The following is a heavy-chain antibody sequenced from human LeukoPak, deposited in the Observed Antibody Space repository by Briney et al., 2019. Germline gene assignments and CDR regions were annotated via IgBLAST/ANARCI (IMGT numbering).Heavy chain of an antibody. D-gene: IGHD3-3*01. J-gene: IGHJ3*02. CDR2: IKQDGSEK. CDR1: GFTFSNYW. CDR3: ASPEWLPDSFDI. Sequence: GGSLRLSCAGSGFTFSNYWMSWVRQAPGKGLEWVANIKQDGSEKYYVDSVKGRFTISRDNAKNSVYLQMNSLRAEDTAVYYCASPEWLPDSFDIWGQGTMVTVS. V-gene: IGHV3-7*01.